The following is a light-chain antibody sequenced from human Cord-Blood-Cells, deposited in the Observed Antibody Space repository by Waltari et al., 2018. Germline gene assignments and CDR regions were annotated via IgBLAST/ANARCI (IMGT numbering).Light chain of an antibody. V-gene: IGLV2-23*01. CDR3: CSYAGSSTV. Sequence: QSALPPPPSVPGSPGQSTTIPCPGPSSEVGSYNLASWYQQHPGKAPKLMIYEGSKRPSGVSNRFSGSKSGNTASLTISGLQAEDEADYYCCSYAGSSTVFGGGTKLTVL. CDR2: EGS. J-gene: IGLJ3*02. CDR1: SSEVGSYNL.